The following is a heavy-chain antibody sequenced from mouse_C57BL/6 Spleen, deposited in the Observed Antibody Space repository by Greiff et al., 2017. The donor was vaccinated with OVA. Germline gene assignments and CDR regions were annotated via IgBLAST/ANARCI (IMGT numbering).Heavy chain of an antibody. CDR2: ISNGGGST. V-gene: IGHV5-12*01. Sequence: EVQLVESGGGLVQPGGSLKLSCAASGFTFSDYYMYWVRQTPEKRLEWVAYISNGGGSTYYPDTVKGRFTISRDNAKNTLYLQMSRLKSEDTAMYYCARGYSAYYYAMDYWGQGTSVTVSS. J-gene: IGHJ4*01. CDR3: ARGYSAYYYAMDY. CDR1: GFTFSDYY. D-gene: IGHD2-12*01.